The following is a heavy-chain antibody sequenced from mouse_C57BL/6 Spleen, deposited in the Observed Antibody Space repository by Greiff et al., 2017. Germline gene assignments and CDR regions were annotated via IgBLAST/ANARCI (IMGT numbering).Heavy chain of an antibody. Sequence: EVKFVESGAGLVKPGGSLKLSCAASGFTFSSYAMSWVRQTPGQRLEWVAYISSGGDYTYYDDNVKGGFTITRDNASNTLYLQLSRLKCKETAMYDGTKDQGSNYVRPYAYWGQGTLVTVSA. J-gene: IGHJ3*01. V-gene: IGHV5-9-1*02. CDR1: GFTFSSYA. D-gene: IGHD2-5*01. CDR3: TKDQGSNYVRPYAY. CDR2: ISSGGDYT.